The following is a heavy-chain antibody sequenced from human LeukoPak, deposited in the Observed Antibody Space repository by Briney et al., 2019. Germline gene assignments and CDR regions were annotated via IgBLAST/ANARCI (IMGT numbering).Heavy chain of an antibody. D-gene: IGHD6-19*01. CDR2: IYSDGSRT. CDR3: VKSPGSGWPV. CDR1: GFTFSSYA. J-gene: IGHJ4*02. Sequence: GGSLRLSCAASGFTFSSYAMSWVRQAPGKGLEYLSAIYSDGSRTYYADSVKGRFTISRDNSKNTLYFEMSSLRVEDTAVYYCVKSPGSGWPVWGQGTLLTVSS. V-gene: IGHV3-64D*06.